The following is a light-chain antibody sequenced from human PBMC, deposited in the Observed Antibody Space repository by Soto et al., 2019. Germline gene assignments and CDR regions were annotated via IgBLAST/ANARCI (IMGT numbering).Light chain of an antibody. CDR1: QGIGDR. CDR3: LHTFSFPRT. Sequence: DIQMTQSPSSVSASVGDRVTITCRASQGIGDRLAWYQQRPGKVPQLVVYFASTLPSGVPSRFSASGSGAEFILTISPLQADDFATYYCLHTFSFPRTFGQGTKVEVK. CDR2: FAS. J-gene: IGKJ1*01. V-gene: IGKV1-12*01.